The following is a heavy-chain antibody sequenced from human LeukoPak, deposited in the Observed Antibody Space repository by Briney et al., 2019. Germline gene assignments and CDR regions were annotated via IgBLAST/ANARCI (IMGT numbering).Heavy chain of an antibody. CDR1: GFTFSSYW. V-gene: IGHV3-7*03. J-gene: IGHJ4*02. Sequence: GGSLRLSCAASGFTFSSYWMSWVRQAPGKGLEWVANIKQDGSEKYYVGSVKGRFTVSRDNAKNPLYLQMNSLRAEDTAVYYCARLVRGYYFDYWGQGTLVTVSS. CDR2: IKQDGSEK. D-gene: IGHD3-10*01. CDR3: ARLVRGYYFDY.